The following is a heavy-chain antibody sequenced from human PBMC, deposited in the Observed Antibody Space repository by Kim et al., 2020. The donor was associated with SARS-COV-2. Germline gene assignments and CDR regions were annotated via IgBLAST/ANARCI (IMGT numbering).Heavy chain of an antibody. D-gene: IGHD6-13*01. Sequence: NYNPSLKSRVTISVDTYRNQFSLKLSSVTAADTAVYYCARGHSSNWYFDSWGQGTLVTVSS. CDR3: ARGHSSNWYFDS. V-gene: IGHV4-59*09. J-gene: IGHJ4*02.